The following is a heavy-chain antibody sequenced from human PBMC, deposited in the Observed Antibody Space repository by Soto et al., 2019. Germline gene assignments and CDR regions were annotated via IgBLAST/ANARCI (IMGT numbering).Heavy chain of an antibody. V-gene: IGHV3-7*04. D-gene: IGHD1-26*01. Sequence: EVQLVESGGGLVQPGGSLRLSCAASGFTFSSYWMSWVRQAPGKGLEWVANIKQAGSERYYVDSVKGRFTISRDNGKNSLYLQMNSLRAEGTAVYYCATVVGAPNWFDPWGQGTLVTVSS. J-gene: IGHJ5*02. CDR1: GFTFSSYW. CDR3: ATVVGAPNWFDP. CDR2: IKQAGSER.